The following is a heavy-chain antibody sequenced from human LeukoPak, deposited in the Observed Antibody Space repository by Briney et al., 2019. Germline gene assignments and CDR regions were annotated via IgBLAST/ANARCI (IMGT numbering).Heavy chain of an antibody. CDR3: ARDLFPPDYAPMDV. D-gene: IGHD3-16*01. Sequence: SVKVSCKASGGTFSSYAISWVRQAPGQGLEWMGGIIPIFGTANYAQKFQGRVTITADESTSTAYMELSSLRSEDTAVYYCARDLFPPDYAPMDVWGKGTTVTVSS. V-gene: IGHV1-69*13. CDR2: IIPIFGTA. CDR1: GGTFSSYA. J-gene: IGHJ6*03.